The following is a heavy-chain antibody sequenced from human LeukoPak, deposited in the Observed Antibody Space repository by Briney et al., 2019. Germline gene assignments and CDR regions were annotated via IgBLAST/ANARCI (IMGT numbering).Heavy chain of an antibody. CDR1: GFTFSSYG. D-gene: IGHD2-2*01. J-gene: IGHJ6*04. Sequence: GGSLRLSCAASGFTFSSYGMHWVRQAPGKGLEWVAVIWYDGSNKYYAESVKGRFTISRDNSKNTLYLQMNSLRAEDTAVYYCARVHCSSTSCPYPYYYYGMDVWGKGTTVTVSS. CDR3: ARVHCSSTSCPYPYYYYGMDV. V-gene: IGHV3-33*01. CDR2: IWYDGSNK.